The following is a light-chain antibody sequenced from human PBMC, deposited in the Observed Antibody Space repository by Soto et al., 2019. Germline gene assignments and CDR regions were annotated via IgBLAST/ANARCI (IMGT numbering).Light chain of an antibody. V-gene: IGLV6-57*01. J-gene: IGLJ2*01. CDR3: QSYGNTNVV. CDR2: DAN. CDR1: SGSIASNF. Sequence: NFMLTQPHSVSESPGKTVTISCTRSSGSIASNFVQLYQQRPGSSPTTVIYDANQSPSGVPDRFSGSIDSSSNSASLTISGLETDDEADYFCQSYGNTNVVFGGGTKLTVL.